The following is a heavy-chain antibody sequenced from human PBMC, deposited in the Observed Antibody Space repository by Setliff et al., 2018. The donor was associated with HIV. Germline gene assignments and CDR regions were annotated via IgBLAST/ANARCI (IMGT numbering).Heavy chain of an antibody. V-gene: IGHV1-69*13. D-gene: IGHD2-15*01. CDR1: GGTFNNYA. J-gene: IGHJ6*04. CDR3: ARDSRDIVVVITPEPEPYYYYGMDV. CDR2: IIPIFGTP. Sequence: GASVKVSCKASGGTFNNYAISWVRQAPGQGLEWMGGIIPIFGTPNYAQKFKGRLTITADESTSTVYMELSSLRSEDTAVYYCARDSRDIVVVITPEPEPYYYYGMDVWGEGTTVTVSS.